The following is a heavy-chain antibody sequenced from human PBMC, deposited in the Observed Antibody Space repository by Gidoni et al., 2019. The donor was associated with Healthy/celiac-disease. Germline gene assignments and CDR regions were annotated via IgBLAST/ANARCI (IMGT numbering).Heavy chain of an antibody. J-gene: IGHJ4*02. V-gene: IGHV4-59*01. CDR2: IYYSGST. CDR3: ARGPYYYDSSGYYYPFDY. D-gene: IGHD3-22*01. Sequence: QVQLQESGPGLVKPSETLSLPCTVSGGSISSYYWSWIRQPPGKGLEWIGYIYYSGSTNYNPSLKSRVTISVDTSKNQFSLKLSSVTAADTAVYYCARGPYYYDSSGYYYPFDYWGQGTLVTVSS. CDR1: GGSISSYY.